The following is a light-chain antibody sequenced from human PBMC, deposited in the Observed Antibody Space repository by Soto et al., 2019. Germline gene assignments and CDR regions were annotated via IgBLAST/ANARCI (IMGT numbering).Light chain of an antibody. CDR2: GAS. V-gene: IGKV3-20*01. CDR1: QSVSSSY. Sequence: EIVLTQSPGTLSLSPGERATLSCRASQSVSSSYLAWYQQKPGQAPRLLIYGASSRATGIPDRFSGSGSGTDLTLTISRLEPEDFAVYYCQQYGSSLWPFGQGTKVEIK. J-gene: IGKJ1*01. CDR3: QQYGSSLWP.